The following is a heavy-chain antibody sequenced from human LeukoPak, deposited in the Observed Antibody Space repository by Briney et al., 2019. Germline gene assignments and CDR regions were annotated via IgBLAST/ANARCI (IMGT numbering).Heavy chain of an antibody. CDR2: ISRSGSTT. Sequence: GGSLRLSCAASGFPFSSYEMIWVRQPPGKGLECVSYISRSGSTTYYADSVKGRSTISRDNSQNSLYLQMNSLSAEDTAVYYCAREGLALDYWGQGTLVTVSS. CDR3: AREGLALDY. V-gene: IGHV3-48*03. CDR1: GFPFSSYE. J-gene: IGHJ4*02. D-gene: IGHD3/OR15-3a*01.